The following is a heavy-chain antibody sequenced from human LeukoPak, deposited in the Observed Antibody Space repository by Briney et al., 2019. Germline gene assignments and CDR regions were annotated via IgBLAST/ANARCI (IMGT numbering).Heavy chain of an antibody. D-gene: IGHD1-26*01. CDR2: IKEDGSQK. Sequence: QAGGSLRLSCVASGFTFSSYWMSWDRQAPGKGPEWVANIKEDGSQKFYVDSVKGRFTISRDNAKNSLYLQMNSLRVEDTAMYYCAREIPGGASHFDYWGQGTLVTVSS. CDR3: AREIPGGASHFDY. CDR1: GFTFSSYW. V-gene: IGHV3-7*01. J-gene: IGHJ4*02.